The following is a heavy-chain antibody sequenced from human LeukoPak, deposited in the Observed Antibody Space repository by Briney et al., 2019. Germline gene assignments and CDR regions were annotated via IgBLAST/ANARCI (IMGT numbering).Heavy chain of an antibody. CDR2: ISSSSSYI. CDR1: GFTFSSYS. D-gene: IGHD3-3*01. J-gene: IGHJ4*02. CDR3: ARDPRPDFWSGYSPHDY. V-gene: IGHV3-21*01. Sequence: PGGPLRLSCAASGFTFSSYSMSWVRQAPGKGLEWVSSISSSSSYIYYADSVKGRFTISRDNAKNSLYLQMNSLRAEDTAVYYCARDPRPDFWSGYSPHDYWGQGTLVTVPS.